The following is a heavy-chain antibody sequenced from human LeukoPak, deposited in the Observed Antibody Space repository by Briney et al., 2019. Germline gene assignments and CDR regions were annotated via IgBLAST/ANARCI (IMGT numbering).Heavy chain of an antibody. CDR3: ARGNVAARPDY. J-gene: IGHJ4*02. CDR2: ISNSNTYI. CDR1: GFIFSSYG. D-gene: IGHD6-6*01. Sequence: GGSLRLSCAASGFIFSSYGMHWVRQAPGKGLEWVSSISNSNTYIYYADSVKGRFTISRDNAKNSLYLQLNSLRVEDTAVYYCARGNVAARPDYWGQGTLVTVSS. V-gene: IGHV3-21*01.